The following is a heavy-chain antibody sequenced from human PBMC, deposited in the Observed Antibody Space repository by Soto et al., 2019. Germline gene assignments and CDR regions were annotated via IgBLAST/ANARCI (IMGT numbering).Heavy chain of an antibody. CDR1: GGTFSSYA. Sequence: SVKVSCKASGGTFSSYAISWVRQAPGQGLEWMGGIIPIFGTANYAQKFQGRVTITADESTSTAYMELSSLRSEDTAVYYCARLAAAGTFLDYWGQGTLVTVSS. J-gene: IGHJ4*02. CDR3: ARLAAAGTFLDY. CDR2: IIPIFGTA. D-gene: IGHD6-13*01. V-gene: IGHV1-69*13.